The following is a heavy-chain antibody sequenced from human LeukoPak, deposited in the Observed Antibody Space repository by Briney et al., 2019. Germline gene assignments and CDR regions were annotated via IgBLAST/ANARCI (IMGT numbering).Heavy chain of an antibody. J-gene: IGHJ1*01. CDR2: IKSDGGT. CDR3: ARAPSEIGGYYPEYFRH. CDR1: GFTFSTYW. D-gene: IGHD3-22*01. V-gene: IGHV3-74*01. Sequence: GGSLRLSCAASGFTFSTYWMHWFRQAPGKGLVWVSRIKSDGGTNYADSVKGRFTISRDNAKKTVSLQMNSLRPDDTGVYYCARAPSEIGGYYPEYFRHWGQGTLVTVSS.